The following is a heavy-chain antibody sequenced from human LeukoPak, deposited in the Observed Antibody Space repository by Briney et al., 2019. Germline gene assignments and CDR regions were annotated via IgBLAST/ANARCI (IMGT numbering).Heavy chain of an antibody. D-gene: IGHD3-22*01. V-gene: IGHV3-23*01. CDR1: GFTFSSYA. CDR3: AKDRGIVVVITLDY. Sequence: GGSLRLSCAASGFTFSSYAMSWVRQAPGKGLEWASAISGSGGSTYYADSVKGRFTISRDNSKNTLYLQMNSLRAEDTAVYYCAKDRGIVVVITLDYWGQGTLVTVSS. J-gene: IGHJ4*02. CDR2: ISGSGGST.